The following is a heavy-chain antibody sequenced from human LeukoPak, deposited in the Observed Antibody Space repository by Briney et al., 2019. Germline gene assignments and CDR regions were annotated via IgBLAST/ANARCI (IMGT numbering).Heavy chain of an antibody. D-gene: IGHD2-21*02. CDR1: GDSISSYY. J-gene: IGHJ4*02. CDR3: ARQMVVTASDY. V-gene: IGHV4-59*08. Sequence: SETLSLTYTVSGDSISSYYWSWIRQPPGKGLEWIGYIYYSGSTKYNPSLKSRVTMSLDTSKGQFSLKLSSVTATGTAVYYCARQMVVTASDYWGQGTLVTVSS. CDR2: IYYSGST.